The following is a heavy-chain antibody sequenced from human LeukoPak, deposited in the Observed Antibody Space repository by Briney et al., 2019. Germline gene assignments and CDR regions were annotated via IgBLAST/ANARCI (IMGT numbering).Heavy chain of an antibody. D-gene: IGHD3-10*01. J-gene: IGHJ4*02. Sequence: GGSLRLSCAASGFTFSDHYMDWVRQAPGKGLEWVGRTRNKANSYTTEYAASVKGRFTISRDDSKNSLYLQMNSLKTEDTAVYYCARGYGSGSYYSTPFDYWGQGTLVTVSS. CDR1: GFTFSDHY. CDR2: TRNKANSYTT. V-gene: IGHV3-72*01. CDR3: ARGYGSGSYYSTPFDY.